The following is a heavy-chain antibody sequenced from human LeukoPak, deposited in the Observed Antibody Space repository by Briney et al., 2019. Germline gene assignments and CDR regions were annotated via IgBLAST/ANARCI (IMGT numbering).Heavy chain of an antibody. V-gene: IGHV4-39*01. J-gene: IGHJ3*02. Sequence: PSETLSLTCTVSGGSISSGGYYWSWIRQPPGKGLEWIGSIYHNGDTYDRSSLNSRVTISIDTSKNQFSLMLTSVTAADTAVYSCARHRLEGDTFDIWGQGTMVTVSS. CDR2: IYHNGDT. D-gene: IGHD3-3*01. CDR1: GGSISSGGYY. CDR3: ARHRLEGDTFDI.